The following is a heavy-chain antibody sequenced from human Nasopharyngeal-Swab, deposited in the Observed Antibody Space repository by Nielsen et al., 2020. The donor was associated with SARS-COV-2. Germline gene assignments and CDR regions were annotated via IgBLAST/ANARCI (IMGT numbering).Heavy chain of an antibody. CDR2: ISWNSGDL. CDR3: AKDGDHGDFTVGIDS. J-gene: IGHJ4*02. CDR1: GFPFDDYA. D-gene: IGHD4-17*01. Sequence: LKFSCPPPGFPFDDYALPWFRQPPGKALEWVSGISWNSGDLGYADSVKGRFTISRDNAKNSLYLQMNSLRTEDTAFYYCAKDGDHGDFTVGIDSWGQGTLVTVSS. V-gene: IGHV3-9*01.